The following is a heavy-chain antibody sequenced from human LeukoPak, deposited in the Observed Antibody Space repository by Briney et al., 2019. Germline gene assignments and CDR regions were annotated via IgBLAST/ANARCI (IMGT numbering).Heavy chain of an antibody. V-gene: IGHV1-2*02. CDR2: INPNSGGT. D-gene: IGHD2-2*01. Sequence: ASVKVSCKASGYTFTGYYMHWVRQAPGQGLEWMGWINPNSGGTNYAQKFQGRVTVTRDTSISTAYMELSRLRSDDTAVYYCARGNSGCSSTSCYWGPDYYYYYMDVWGKGTTVTVSS. CDR1: GYTFTGYY. CDR3: ARGNSGCSSTSCYWGPDYYYYYMDV. J-gene: IGHJ6*03.